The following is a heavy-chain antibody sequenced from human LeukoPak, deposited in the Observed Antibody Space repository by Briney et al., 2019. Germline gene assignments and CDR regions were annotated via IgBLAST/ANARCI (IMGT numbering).Heavy chain of an antibody. CDR2: IYYSGST. J-gene: IGHJ4*02. D-gene: IGHD3-22*01. V-gene: IGHV4-59*01. CDR3: ARGKYYYDSSGYYDYFDY. CDR1: GGSISSYY. Sequence: PSETLSLTCTVSGGSISSYYWSWIRQPPGKGLEWIGYIYYSGSTNYNPSLKSRVTISVDTSKNQFSLKLSSVTAADTAVYYCARGKYYYDSSGYYDYFDYWGQGTLVTVSS.